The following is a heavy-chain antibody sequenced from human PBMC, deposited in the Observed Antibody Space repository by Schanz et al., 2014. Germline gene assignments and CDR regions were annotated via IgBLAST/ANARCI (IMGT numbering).Heavy chain of an antibody. CDR2: ISFDGRNT. CDR1: GFAFSDYG. CDR3: ATEGPRGTRHPINYYYAMDN. D-gene: IGHD6-6*01. V-gene: IGHV3-30*03. J-gene: IGHJ6*02. Sequence: QVQLVESGGGVVQPGKSLRLSCAASGFAFSDYGMHWVRQAPGKGLEWVGFISFDGRNTGYAHSVKGRFTISRDNSKNTVNLQMNSLRAEDTAVYYCATEGPRGTRHPINYYYAMDNWGQGTKVTV.